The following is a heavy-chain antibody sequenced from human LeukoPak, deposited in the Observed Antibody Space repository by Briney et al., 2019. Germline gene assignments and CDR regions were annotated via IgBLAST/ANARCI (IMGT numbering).Heavy chain of an antibody. CDR1: GFTFNSYG. V-gene: IGHV3-23*01. J-gene: IGHJ3*02. Sequence: PGGSLRLSCAASGFTFNSYGMSWVRQAPGKGLEWVSGISGSGGSTYYADSVKGRFTISRDNSKNTLYVQMNSLRAEDTAVYYCARDYAYYYDSSGYPDAFDIWGQGTMVTVSS. D-gene: IGHD3-22*01. CDR3: ARDYAYYYDSSGYPDAFDI. CDR2: ISGSGGST.